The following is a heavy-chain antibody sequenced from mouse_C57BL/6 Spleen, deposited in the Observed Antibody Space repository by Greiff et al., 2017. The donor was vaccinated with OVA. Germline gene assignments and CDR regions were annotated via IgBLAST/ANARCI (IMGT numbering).Heavy chain of an antibody. CDR3: ASPIYFGDFDY. CDR2: IYPGDGDT. CDR1: GYAFSSSW. V-gene: IGHV1-82*01. D-gene: IGHD2-1*01. J-gene: IGHJ2*01. Sequence: QVQLQQSGPELVKPGASVKISCKASGYAFSSSWMNWVKQRPGKGLEWIGRIYPGDGDTNYNGKFKGKATLTADKSSSTAYMQLSSLTSEDSAVYFCASPIYFGDFDYWGQGTTLTVSS.